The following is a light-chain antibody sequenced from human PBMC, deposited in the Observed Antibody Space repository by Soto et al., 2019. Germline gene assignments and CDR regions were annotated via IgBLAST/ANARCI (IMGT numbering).Light chain of an antibody. CDR2: DVS. CDR1: SSDVGAYNY. V-gene: IGLV2-11*01. J-gene: IGLJ3*02. Sequence: QAVVTQPRSVSGSPGQSVTISCTGTSSDVGAYNYVSWYQQHPGKPPKLMICDVSKRPSGVPDRFSGSKSGNAASLTISGLQAEDEADYYCCSYAGSYTWVFGGGTKLTVL. CDR3: CSYAGSYTWV.